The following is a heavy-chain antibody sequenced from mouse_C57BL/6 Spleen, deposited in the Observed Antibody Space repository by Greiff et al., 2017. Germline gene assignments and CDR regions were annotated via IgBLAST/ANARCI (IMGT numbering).Heavy chain of an antibody. V-gene: IGHV14-1*01. Sequence: EVQGVESGAELVRPGASVKLSCTASGFNIKDYYMHWVKQRPEQGLEWIGRIDPEDGDTEYAPKFQGKATMTADTSSTTAYLQLSSLTSEDAAVYYCTTKKGAMDYWGQGTSVTVSS. J-gene: IGHJ4*01. CDR3: TTKKGAMDY. CDR2: IDPEDGDT. CDR1: GFNIKDYY.